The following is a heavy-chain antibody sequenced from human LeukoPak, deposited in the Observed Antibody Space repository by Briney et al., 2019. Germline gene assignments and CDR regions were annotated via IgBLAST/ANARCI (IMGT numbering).Heavy chain of an antibody. CDR3: ARQRVLRFLEWLTRAFDI. J-gene: IGHJ3*02. CDR1: GGSISSSSYY. D-gene: IGHD3-3*01. V-gene: IGHV4-39*01. CDR2: IYYSGST. Sequence: SETLSLTCTVSGGSISSSSYYWGWIRQPPGKGLEWIGSIYYSGSTYYNPSLKSRVTISVDTSKNQFSLKLSSVTAADTAVYYCARQRVLRFLEWLTRAFDIWGQGTMVTVSS.